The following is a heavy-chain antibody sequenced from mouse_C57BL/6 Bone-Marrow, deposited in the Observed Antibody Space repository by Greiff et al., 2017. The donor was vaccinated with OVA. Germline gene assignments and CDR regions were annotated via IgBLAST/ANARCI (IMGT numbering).Heavy chain of an antibody. CDR1: GYTFTSYW. CDR2: INPSSGYT. D-gene: IGHD2-3*01. CDR3: ASRWLLPPYAMDY. J-gene: IGHJ4*01. Sequence: VHLVESGAELAKPGASVKLSCKASGYTFTSYWMHWVKQRPGQGLEWIGYINPSSGYTKYNQKFKDKATLTADKSSSTAYMQLSSLTYEDAAVYYCASRWLLPPYAMDYWGQGTSVTVSS. V-gene: IGHV1-7*01.